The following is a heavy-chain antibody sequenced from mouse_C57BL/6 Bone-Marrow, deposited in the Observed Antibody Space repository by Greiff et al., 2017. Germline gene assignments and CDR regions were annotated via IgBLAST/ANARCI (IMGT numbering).Heavy chain of an antibody. CDR3: ARWDYGSSRGY. D-gene: IGHD1-1*01. Sequence: VKLMESGAELVRPGTSVKVSCKASGYAFTNYLIAWVKQRPGQGLEWIGVINPGSGGTNYNEKFKGKATLTADKSSSTAYMQLSSLTSEDSAVYFCARWDYGSSRGYGGQGTTLTGSS. J-gene: IGHJ2*01. V-gene: IGHV1-54*01. CDR1: GYAFTNYL. CDR2: INPGSGGT.